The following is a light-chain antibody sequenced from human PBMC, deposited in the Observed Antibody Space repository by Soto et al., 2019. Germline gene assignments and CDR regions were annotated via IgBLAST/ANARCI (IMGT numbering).Light chain of an antibody. Sequence: DIQITQNNFTLSASVGDRGTIPFRASQTIRSWLAWYQQTPGKAPKLLISKASSLQTGVPSRFSGSGSGTDFSLTISSLQPEDFATYYCLQDYGFLWTFGHGTKVDI. V-gene: IGKV1-5*03. CDR1: QTIRSW. CDR2: KAS. J-gene: IGKJ1*01. CDR3: LQDYGFLWT.